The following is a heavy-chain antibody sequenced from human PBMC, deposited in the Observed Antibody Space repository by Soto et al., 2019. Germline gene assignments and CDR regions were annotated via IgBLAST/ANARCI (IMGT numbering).Heavy chain of an antibody. CDR1: GGTFSSYA. CDR3: AIRSGRVDYYYYGMDV. D-gene: IGHD3-10*01. CDR2: IIPIFGTA. J-gene: IGHJ6*02. Sequence: SVEVSCKXSGGTFSSYAISWVRQAPGQGLEWMGGIIPIFGTANYAQKFQGRVTITADESTSTAYMELSSLRSEDTAVYYCAIRSGRVDYYYYGMDVWGQGTTVTVSS. V-gene: IGHV1-69*13.